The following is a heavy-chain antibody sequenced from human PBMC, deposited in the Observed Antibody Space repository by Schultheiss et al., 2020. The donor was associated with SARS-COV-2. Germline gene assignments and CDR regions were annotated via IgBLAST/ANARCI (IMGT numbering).Heavy chain of an antibody. D-gene: IGHD5-12*01. Sequence: GGSLRLSCAASGFTFSNAWMSWVRQAPGKGLEWVGRIKSKTDGGTTDYAAPVKGRFTISRDNSKNTLYLQMNSLRAEDTAVYYCARDRAHNSGYDSYIDYWGQGTLVTVSS. CDR1: GFTFSNAW. V-gene: IGHV3-15*01. CDR3: ARDRAHNSGYDSYIDY. J-gene: IGHJ4*02. CDR2: IKSKTDGGTT.